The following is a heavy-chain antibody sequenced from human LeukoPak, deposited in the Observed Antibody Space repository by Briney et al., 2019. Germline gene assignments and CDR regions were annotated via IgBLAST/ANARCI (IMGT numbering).Heavy chain of an antibody. J-gene: IGHJ6*03. D-gene: IGHD1-1*01. Sequence: ASVKVSCKASGYTFTSYGISWVRQAPGQGLEWMGWISAYNGNTNYAQKLQGRVTMTTDTSTSTAYMELRSLRSDDTAVYFCARGRVSSSTWYSTYYYYFYMDVWGKGTTVTVSS. V-gene: IGHV1-18*01. CDR2: ISAYNGNT. CDR3: ARGRVSSSTWYSTYYYYFYMDV. CDR1: GYTFTSYG.